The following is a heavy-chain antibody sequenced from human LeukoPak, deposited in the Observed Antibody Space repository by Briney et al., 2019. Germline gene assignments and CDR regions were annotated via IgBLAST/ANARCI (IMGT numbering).Heavy chain of an antibody. CDR1: GGSFSGYY. Sequence: SETLSLTCAVYGGSFSGYYWSWIRQTPGRGLEWIGEINHSGSTNYNPSLKSRVTISVDTSKNQFSLKLTSVTAADTAVYYCAKVHSFDPWGQGTLFTVSS. CDR3: AKVHSFDP. J-gene: IGHJ5*02. CDR2: INHSGST. V-gene: IGHV4-34*01.